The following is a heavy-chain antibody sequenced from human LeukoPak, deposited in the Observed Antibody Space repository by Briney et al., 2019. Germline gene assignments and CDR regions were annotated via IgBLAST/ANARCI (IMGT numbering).Heavy chain of an antibody. CDR1: GYTFTSYY. CDR3: AAHTSTSDAFDI. J-gene: IGHJ3*02. D-gene: IGHD2-2*01. Sequence: ASVKVSCKASGYTFTSYYMHWVRQPPGQGLEWMGIINPSGGSTSYAQKFQGRVTMTRDTSTSTVYMELSSLRSEDTAVYYCAAHTSTSDAFDIWGQGTMVTVSS. V-gene: IGHV1-46*01. CDR2: INPSGGST.